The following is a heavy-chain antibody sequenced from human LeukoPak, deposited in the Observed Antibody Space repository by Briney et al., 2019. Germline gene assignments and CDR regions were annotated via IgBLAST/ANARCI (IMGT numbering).Heavy chain of an antibody. CDR2: IKSKTDGETT. D-gene: IGHD3-22*01. J-gene: IGHJ4*02. V-gene: IGHV3-15*01. Sequence: GGSVCFSGAASGFTFSNAWMGRVRQAQGKGLNWVGRIKSKTDGETTDYAAPVKGGFTISRDDSKNTLYLQMNSLKTEDTAVYYCTTAPLGYYDSSGYYDYWGQGTLVTVSS. CDR1: GFTFSNAW. CDR3: TTAPLGYYDSSGYYDY.